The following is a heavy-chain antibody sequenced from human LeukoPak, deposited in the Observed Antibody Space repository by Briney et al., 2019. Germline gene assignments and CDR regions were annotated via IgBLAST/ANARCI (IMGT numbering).Heavy chain of an antibody. Sequence: PSETLSLTCAVYGGSFSGYYWSWIRQPPGKGLEWIGEINHSGSTNYNPSLKSRVTISVDTSKNQFSLKLSSVTAADTAVYYCARRRSSGYPNYYYYYMDVWGKGTTFTVSS. J-gene: IGHJ6*03. CDR1: GGSFSGYY. D-gene: IGHD3-22*01. CDR2: INHSGST. V-gene: IGHV4-34*01. CDR3: ARRRSSGYPNYYYYYMDV.